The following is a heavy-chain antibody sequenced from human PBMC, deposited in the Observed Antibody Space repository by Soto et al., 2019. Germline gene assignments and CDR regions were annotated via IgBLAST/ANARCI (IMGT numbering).Heavy chain of an antibody. V-gene: IGHV2-5*02. CDR3: ARRGGVVVVATYYFYY. D-gene: IGHD2-15*01. J-gene: IGHJ4*02. CDR2: IYWDDDK. CDR1: GFSLSTSGVG. Sequence: QITLKESGPTLVKPTQTLTLTCTFSGFSLSTSGVGVGWIRQPPGKALEWLALIYWDDDKRYSPSLKSRLTSTKDTSKNQVVLTMTNMDPVDTATYYCARRGGVVVVATYYFYYWGRGTLVTVSS.